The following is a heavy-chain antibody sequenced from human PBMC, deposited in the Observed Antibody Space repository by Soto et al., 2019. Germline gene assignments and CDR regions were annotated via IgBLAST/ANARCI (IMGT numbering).Heavy chain of an antibody. Sequence: GGSLRLSCAASGFTFSSYAMSWVRQAPGRGLEWVSAISGSGGSTYYADSVKGRFTISRDNSKNTLYLQMNSLRAEDTAVYYCAKDRDDFWSGYKPYYYGMDVWGQGTTVTV. D-gene: IGHD3-3*01. V-gene: IGHV3-23*01. J-gene: IGHJ6*02. CDR1: GFTFSSYA. CDR2: ISGSGGST. CDR3: AKDRDDFWSGYKPYYYGMDV.